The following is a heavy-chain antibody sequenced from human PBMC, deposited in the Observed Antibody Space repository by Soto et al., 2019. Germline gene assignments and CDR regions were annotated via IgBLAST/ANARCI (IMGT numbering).Heavy chain of an antibody. V-gene: IGHV3-30*18. CDR3: AKARGANNWDNYYGLDV. CDR2: ITYEGSNT. D-gene: IGHD1-1*01. Sequence: QVQLVESGGGVVQPGRSLRLSCAASGFMFPNFGMHWVRQAPGKGLEWLALITYEGSNTHYADAVKGRFTISRDNGKNTVSLQMDNLRTEDAAIYYCAKARGANNWDNYYGLDVWGQGTTVTVS. J-gene: IGHJ6*02. CDR1: GFMFPNFG.